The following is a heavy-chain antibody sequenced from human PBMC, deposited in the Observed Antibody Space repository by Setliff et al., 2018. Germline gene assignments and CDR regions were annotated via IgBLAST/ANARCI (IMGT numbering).Heavy chain of an antibody. V-gene: IGHV1-69*05. CDR3: ARESVVAVTTTNYYYYIDV. CDR2: IIPIFGTT. Sequence: GASVKVSCKASGGAFSNYGITWVRQAPGQGLEWMGGIIPIFGTTTYAQKFLGRVTITTDESSSTGYVELSSLRSEDTAVYFCARESVVAVTTTNYYYYIDVWGEGTTVTVSS. J-gene: IGHJ6*03. D-gene: IGHD2-21*02. CDR1: GGAFSNYG.